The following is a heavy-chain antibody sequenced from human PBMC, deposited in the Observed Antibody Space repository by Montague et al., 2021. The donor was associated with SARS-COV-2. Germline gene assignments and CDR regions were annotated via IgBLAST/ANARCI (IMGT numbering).Heavy chain of an antibody. J-gene: IGHJ4*02. D-gene: IGHD3-16*02. V-gene: IGHV4-59*01. CDR2: IYYSGST. CDR1: GGSISSYY. Sequence: SETLSLTCTVSGGSISSYYWSWIWQPPGKGLEWIGYIYYSGSTNYNPSLKSRVTISVDTSKNQFSLKLSPVTATDTAVYYCARGRRITFGGVIGWFSRFDYWGQGTLVTVSS. CDR3: ARGRRITFGGVIGWFSRFDY.